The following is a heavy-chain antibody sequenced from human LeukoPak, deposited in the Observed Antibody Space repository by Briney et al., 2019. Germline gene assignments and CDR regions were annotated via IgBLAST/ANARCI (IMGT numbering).Heavy chain of an antibody. V-gene: IGHV3-74*01. D-gene: IGHD3-22*01. CDR1: GFTFSSYW. J-gene: IGHJ4*02. Sequence: GGSLGLSCAASGFTFSSYWMHWVRQAPGKGLVWVSHINTDGSTTNYAESVKGRFTISRDNAKNTLYLHMNSLRAEDTAVYYCARDTPRSDNSGYNYPDYWGQGTLVTVSS. CDR2: INTDGSTT. CDR3: ARDTPRSDNSGYNYPDY.